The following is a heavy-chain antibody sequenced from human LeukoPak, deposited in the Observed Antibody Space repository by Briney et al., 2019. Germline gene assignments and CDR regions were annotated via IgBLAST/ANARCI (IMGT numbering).Heavy chain of an antibody. J-gene: IGHJ3*02. CDR1: GGSISSGGYY. CDR2: IYYSGST. V-gene: IGHV4-31*11. CDR3: ARGRLYDSSGYYPDAFDI. Sequence: ASQTLSLTCAVSGGSISSGGYYWSWIRQHPGKGLEWIGYIYYSGSTYYNPSLKSRVTISVDTSKNQFSLKLSSVTAADTAVYYCARGRLYDSSGYYPDAFDIWGQGTMVTVSS. D-gene: IGHD3-22*01.